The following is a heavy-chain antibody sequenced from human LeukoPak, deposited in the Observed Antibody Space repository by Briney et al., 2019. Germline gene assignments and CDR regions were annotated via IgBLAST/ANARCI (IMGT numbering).Heavy chain of an antibody. CDR2: INPNSGGT. J-gene: IGHJ5*02. CDR3: TGNVQAGFDP. V-gene: IGHV1-2*02. CDR1: GYTFTGYY. Sequence: GASVKVSCKASGYTFTGYYMHWVRQAPGQGLEWMGWINPNSGGTNYAQKFQGRVTMTRDTSISTAYMELSRLRSDDTAVYYRTGNVQAGFDPWGQGTLVTVSS. D-gene: IGHD3-10*01.